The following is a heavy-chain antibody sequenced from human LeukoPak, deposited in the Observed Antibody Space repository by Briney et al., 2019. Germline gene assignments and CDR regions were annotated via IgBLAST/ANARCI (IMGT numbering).Heavy chain of an antibody. V-gene: IGHV1-18*01. CDR2: ISAYNGNT. CDR1: GYTFTSYG. D-gene: IGHD1-26*01. Sequence: GASVKVSCKASGYTFTSYGISWVRQAPGQGLEWMGWISAYNGNTNYAQKLQGRVTMTTDTSTNTAYMELRSLRSDDTAAYYCARDGGSYSGDYYYYMDVWGKGTTVTVSS. J-gene: IGHJ6*03. CDR3: ARDGGSYSGDYYYYMDV.